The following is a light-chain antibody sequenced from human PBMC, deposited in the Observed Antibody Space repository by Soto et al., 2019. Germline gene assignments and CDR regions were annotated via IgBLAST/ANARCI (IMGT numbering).Light chain of an antibody. CDR2: EVS. CDR3: SSSTSSSTWV. J-gene: IGLJ3*02. Sequence: QSALTQPASVSGSPGQSITISCAGTSSDVGGYNYVSWYQQHPGKAPKLMIYEVSNRPSGVSNRFSGSKSGNTASLTLSGLQAEDEADYYCSSSTSSSTWVFGGGTKLTV. CDR1: SSDVGGYNY. V-gene: IGLV2-14*01.